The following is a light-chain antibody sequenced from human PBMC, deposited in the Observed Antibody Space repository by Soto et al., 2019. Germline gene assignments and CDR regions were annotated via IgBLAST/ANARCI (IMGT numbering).Light chain of an antibody. CDR3: GTWDSSLSTGV. Sequence: QSVLTQPPSVSAAPGQKVTISCSGTSSNIGNNLVSWYQHLPGTAPKLLIYDNDQRPSGIPDRFSGSRSGALATLGITGLQTGEEADYYCGTWDSSLSTGVLGGGTKVTVL. CDR2: DND. CDR1: SSNIGNNL. V-gene: IGLV1-51*01. J-gene: IGLJ2*01.